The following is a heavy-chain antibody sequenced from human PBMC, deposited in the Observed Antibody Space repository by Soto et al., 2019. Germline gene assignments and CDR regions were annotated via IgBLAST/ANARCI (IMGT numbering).Heavy chain of an antibody. J-gene: IGHJ6*02. D-gene: IGHD2-15*01. CDR3: ARPYCSGANCTYYYYGMDV. Sequence: QVQLVQSGAEVKKPGSSVKISCKTSGDIFRSYAISWVRQAPGQGLEWMGGIIPMFGTAKYAQKFQGRVTITADERASTDYMELSSLRSEDTAVYYCARPYCSGANCTYYYYGMDVWGQGTTVTVSS. CDR2: IIPMFGTA. V-gene: IGHV1-69*01. CDR1: GDIFRSYA.